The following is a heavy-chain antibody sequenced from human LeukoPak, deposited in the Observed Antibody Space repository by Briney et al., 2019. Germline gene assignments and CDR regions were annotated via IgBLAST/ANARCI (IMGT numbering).Heavy chain of an antibody. D-gene: IGHD3-3*01. J-gene: IGHJ4*02. CDR3: ATSHDFWSGYAYY. V-gene: IGHV3-23*01. CDR2: ISGSGGST. Sequence: GGSLRLSCAASGFTFSSYAMSWVRPAPGKGLEWVSAISGSGGSTYYADSVKGRFTISRDNSKNTLYLQMNSLRAEDTAVYYCATSHDFWSGYAYYWGQGTLVTVSS. CDR1: GFTFSSYA.